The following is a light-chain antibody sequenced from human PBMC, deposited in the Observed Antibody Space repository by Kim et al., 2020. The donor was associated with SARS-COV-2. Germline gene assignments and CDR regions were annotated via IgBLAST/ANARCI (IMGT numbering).Light chain of an antibody. J-gene: IGLJ2*01. CDR1: SLRSYY. Sequence: SSELTQDSAVSVALGQTVRITCQGDSLRSYYVTWYQQKPGQAPILLIYGKNNRPSGIPDRFSGSSSGNTASLTITGTQAGDEADYYCNSRDTNDIVLFGGGTKLTVL. CDR3: NSRDTNDIVL. CDR2: GKN. V-gene: IGLV3-19*01.